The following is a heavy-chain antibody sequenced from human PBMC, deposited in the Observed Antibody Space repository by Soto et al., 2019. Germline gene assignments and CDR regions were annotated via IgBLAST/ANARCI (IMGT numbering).Heavy chain of an antibody. V-gene: IGHV1-3*01. CDR2: INAGNGNT. CDR1: GYTFTSYA. CDR3: ASDRPPPLPRYSSSHGGTPNWFDP. Sequence: QVQLVQSGAEVKKPGASVKVSCKASGYTFTSYAMHWVRQAPGQRLEWMGWINAGNGNTKYSQKFQGRVTITRDTAASTAYMELSSLRSEDTAVYYCASDRPPPLPRYSSSHGGTPNWFDPWGQGTLVTVSS. D-gene: IGHD6-13*01. J-gene: IGHJ5*02.